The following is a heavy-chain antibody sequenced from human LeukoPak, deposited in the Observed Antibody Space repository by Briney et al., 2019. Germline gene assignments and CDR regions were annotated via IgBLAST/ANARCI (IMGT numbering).Heavy chain of an antibody. CDR3: ASPVPAATQSEYFQH. D-gene: IGHD2-2*01. J-gene: IGHJ1*01. CDR2: MNPNSGNT. CDR1: GYTFTSYD. V-gene: IGHV1-8*03. Sequence: ASVKVSCKASGYTFTSYDINWVRQATGQGLEWMGWMNPNSGNTGYAQKFQGRVTITRNTSISTVYMELSSLRSEDTAVYYCASPVPAATQSEYFQHWGQGTLVTVSS.